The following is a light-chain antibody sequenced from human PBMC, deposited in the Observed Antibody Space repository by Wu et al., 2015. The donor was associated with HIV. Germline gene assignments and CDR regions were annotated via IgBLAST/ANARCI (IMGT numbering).Light chain of an antibody. J-gene: IGKJ2*01. V-gene: IGKV3-15*01. CDR3: QQYLDYSYT. Sequence: GRATLSCRASQSVSSNLAWYQQKPGQAPRLLISGASTRASGIPARFSGSGSGTEFTLTISSLQSEDFVTYYCQQYLDYSYTFGQGTKLEIK. CDR1: QSVSSN. CDR2: GAS.